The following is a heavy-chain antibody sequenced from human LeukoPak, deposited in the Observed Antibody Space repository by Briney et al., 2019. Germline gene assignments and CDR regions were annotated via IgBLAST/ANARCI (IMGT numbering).Heavy chain of an antibody. J-gene: IGHJ2*01. CDR2: ISYDGSNE. V-gene: IGHV3-30-3*01. CDR3: ARDRIQNGDYVWYFDL. D-gene: IGHD4-17*01. CDR1: RFTFGSHA. Sequence: SGGSLRLSCAASRFTFGSHAMHWVRQAPGKGLDWVAVISYDGSNEYYADSVKGRFTISRDNSKNTLYLQMNSLRADDTAVYYSARDRIQNGDYVWYFDLWGRGTLVTVSS.